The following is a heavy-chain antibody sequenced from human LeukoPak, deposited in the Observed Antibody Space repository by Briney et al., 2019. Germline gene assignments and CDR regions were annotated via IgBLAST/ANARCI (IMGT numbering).Heavy chain of an antibody. J-gene: IGHJ4*02. CDR1: GFTFSSYA. CDR3: ARDQRSYDYAMYYFDY. V-gene: IGHV3-30*04. Sequence: PGGSLRLSCAASGFTFSSYAMHWVRQAPGKGLEWVAVISYDGSNKYYADSVKGRFTISRDNSKNTLYLQMNSLRAEDTAVYYCARDQRSYDYAMYYFDYWGQGTLVTVSS. D-gene: IGHD3-16*01. CDR2: ISYDGSNK.